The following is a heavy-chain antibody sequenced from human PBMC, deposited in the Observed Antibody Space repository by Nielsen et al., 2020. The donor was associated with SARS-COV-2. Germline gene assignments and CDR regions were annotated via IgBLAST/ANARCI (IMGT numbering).Heavy chain of an antibody. V-gene: IGHV3-7*03. CDR2: IKQDGSEK. D-gene: IGHD2-15*01. Sequence: GGSLRLSCAASGFTFSSYWMSWVRQAPGKGLEWVANIKQDGSEKYYVDSVKGRFTISRDNAKNSLYLQMSSLRSEDTAVYYCARDLIVVVVAATPAYYYYGMDVWGQGTTVTVSS. CDR3: ARDLIVVVVAATPAYYYYGMDV. CDR1: GFTFSSYW. J-gene: IGHJ6*02.